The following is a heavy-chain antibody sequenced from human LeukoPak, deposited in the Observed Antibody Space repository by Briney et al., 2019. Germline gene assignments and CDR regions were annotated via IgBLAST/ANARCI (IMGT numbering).Heavy chain of an antibody. V-gene: IGHV3-23*01. D-gene: IGHD4/OR15-4a*01. CDR3: AKAISGCYRAVLDY. CDR2: ISDSGGFT. CDR1: GFSFSTDA. J-gene: IGHJ4*01. Sequence: GGSLRLSCAASGFSFSTDAMNWVRQAPGKGLEWLSVISDSGGFTFYSESVLGRFTTSRDNSMNTQYPLMNCLISHDTAVQFCAKAISGCYRAVLDYWGHGTLVTASS.